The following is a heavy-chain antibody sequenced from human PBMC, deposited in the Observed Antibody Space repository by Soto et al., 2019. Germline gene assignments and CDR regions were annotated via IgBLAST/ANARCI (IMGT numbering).Heavy chain of an antibody. D-gene: IGHD6-19*01. CDR3: ARSAGWYAIHA. V-gene: IGHV4-4*02. J-gene: IGHJ5*02. Sequence: QVQLQESGPGLVKPSGTLSLTCVVSGDSVSSPYYWCWVRQSPGKGLEWIGEVFHTGTTSYNPSLRSRVTISMDKSINQFSLDLSSVTAADTAVYYCARSAGWYAIHAWGPGTLVIVSS. CDR2: VFHTGTT. CDR1: GDSVSSPYY.